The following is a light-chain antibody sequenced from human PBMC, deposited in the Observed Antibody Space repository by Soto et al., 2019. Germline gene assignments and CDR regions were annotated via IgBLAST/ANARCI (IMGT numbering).Light chain of an antibody. J-gene: IGLJ1*01. Sequence: QSVLTQPASVSGSPGQSITISCTGTSSDVGGYNYVSWDQQQSGKAPKLMIHEVSNRPSGVSNRFSGSKSGNTASLTISGLQAEDEADYYCSSYTCTRAYVFGSGTKVTVL. CDR3: SSYTCTRAYV. V-gene: IGLV2-14*01. CDR1: SSDVGGYNY. CDR2: EVS.